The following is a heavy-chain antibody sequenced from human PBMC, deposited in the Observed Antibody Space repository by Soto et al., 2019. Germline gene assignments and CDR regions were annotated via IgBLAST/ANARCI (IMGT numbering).Heavy chain of an antibody. V-gene: IGHV1-69*08. CDR3: AREYYDSSGYPGAFDI. Sequence: QVQLVQSGAEVKKPGSSVKVSCKASGGTFSSYTISWVRQAPGQGLEWMGRIIPILGIANYAQKFQGRVTITADKSTSTAYMELSSLRSEDTAVYYCAREYYDSSGYPGAFDIWGQGTMVTVSS. J-gene: IGHJ3*02. CDR2: IIPILGIA. CDR1: GGTFSSYT. D-gene: IGHD3-22*01.